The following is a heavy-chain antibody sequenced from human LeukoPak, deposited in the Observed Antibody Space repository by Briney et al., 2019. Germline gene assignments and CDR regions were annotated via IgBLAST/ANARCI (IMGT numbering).Heavy chain of an antibody. J-gene: IGHJ4*02. D-gene: IGHD2-2*01. CDR2: ISRNGGST. Sequence: GGSLRLSCAASGFTFSSYAMHWVRQAPGKGLEYVSAISRNGGSTYYANSVKGRFTISRDNAKNTLYLQMSSLRAEDMAVYYCHVVIPAAMFDYWGQGTLVTVSS. V-gene: IGHV3-64*01. CDR1: GFTFSSYA. CDR3: HVVIPAAMFDY.